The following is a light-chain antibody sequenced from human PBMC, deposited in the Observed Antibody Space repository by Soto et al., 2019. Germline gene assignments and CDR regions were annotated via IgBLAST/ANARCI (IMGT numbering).Light chain of an antibody. Sequence: QSALTQPPSASGSPGQSVTISCTGSSSDVGGYRYVSWFQHHPGKAPKLIIYEVSNRPSGISDRFSGSKSGNTASLTISGLQAEDEADYYCNSYTSTTPYVFGTGTKLTVL. CDR1: SSDVGGYRY. CDR3: NSYTSTTPYV. J-gene: IGLJ1*01. V-gene: IGLV2-14*01. CDR2: EVS.